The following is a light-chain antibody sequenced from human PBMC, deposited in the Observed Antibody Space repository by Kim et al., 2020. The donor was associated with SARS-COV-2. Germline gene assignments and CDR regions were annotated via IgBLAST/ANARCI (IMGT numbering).Light chain of an antibody. CDR1: ESINTG. CDR2: QAS. J-gene: IGKJ2*01. V-gene: IGKV1-5*03. CDR3: HQYKTYPYT. Sequence: DIQMTQSPSTLSAAVGDAVTITCRATESINTGLAWYQQKPGKAPRLLIYQASNLQTGVPSRFSCSGSGTDFTLTITSLQPDDFATFYCHQYKTYPYTFGQGTKLEIK.